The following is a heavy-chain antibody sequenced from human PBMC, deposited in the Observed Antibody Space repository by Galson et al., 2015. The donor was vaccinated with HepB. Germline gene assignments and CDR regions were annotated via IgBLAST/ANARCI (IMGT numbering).Heavy chain of an antibody. CDR3: AREGAVARGYFQH. D-gene: IGHD6-19*01. CDR1: GYTLTTYG. CDR2: ISAYNGDT. V-gene: IGHV1-18*04. J-gene: IGHJ1*01. Sequence: SVKVSCKASGYTLTTYGISWVRQAPGQGLEWMGWISAYNGDTNYAQKLQGRVTLTTDTSTNTAYMELRGLRSDDTAVYYCAREGAVARGYFQHWGQGTLVTVSS.